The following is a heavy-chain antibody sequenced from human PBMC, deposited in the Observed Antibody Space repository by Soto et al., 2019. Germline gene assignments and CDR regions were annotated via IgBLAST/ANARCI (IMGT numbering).Heavy chain of an antibody. D-gene: IGHD5-18*01. J-gene: IGHJ4*02. CDR3: TSRRDWTAVDPLDY. CDR1: GFTFSDSA. V-gene: IGHV3-73*01. CDR2: IRNKGNNYAT. Sequence: RGSLRLSCAASGFTFSDSAMHWVRQASGKGLEWVGRIRNKGNNYATAYTASVKGRFTISRDDSKNTVYLQMNSLKIDDTAVYYCTSRRDWTAVDPLDYWGLGTLVTVSS.